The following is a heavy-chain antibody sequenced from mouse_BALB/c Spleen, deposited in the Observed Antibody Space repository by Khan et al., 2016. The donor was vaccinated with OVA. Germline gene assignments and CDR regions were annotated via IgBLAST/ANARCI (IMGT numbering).Heavy chain of an antibody. CDR1: GLSLTNYG. CDR3: ARQPYYHYNIMDY. J-gene: IGHJ4*01. V-gene: IGHV2-6-1*01. D-gene: IGHD2-10*01. CDR2: IWGDGST. Sequence: QVQLKQSGPGLVAPSQSLSITCTIPGLSLTNYGVHWVRQPPGKGLEWLVVIWGDGSTTYNSALKSRLTISKDNSKSQVFLKMNSLQTDDTAVYFCARQPYYHYNIMDYWGQGTSVTVSS.